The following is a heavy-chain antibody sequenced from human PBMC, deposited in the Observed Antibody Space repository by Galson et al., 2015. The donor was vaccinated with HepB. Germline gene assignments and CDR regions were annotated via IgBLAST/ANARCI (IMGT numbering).Heavy chain of an antibody. CDR1: GFTFRSYG. D-gene: IGHD5-18*01. CDR3: ARGRGHNYGYVDY. J-gene: IGHJ4*02. Sequence: SLRLSCATSGFTFRSYGMHWVRQAPGKGLEWVAVIWHDGSYKYYVDSVKGRFTISRENSKNTLYLQMDSLRAEDTAVYHCARGRGHNYGYVDYWGQGTLVTVSS. CDR2: IWHDGSYK. V-gene: IGHV3-33*01.